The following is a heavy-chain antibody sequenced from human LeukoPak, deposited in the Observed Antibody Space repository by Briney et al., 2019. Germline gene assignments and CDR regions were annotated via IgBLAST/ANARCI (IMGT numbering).Heavy chain of an antibody. CDR1: GFTFNDNA. V-gene: IGHV3-43D*03. CDR2: ISWDGGTT. D-gene: IGHD3-3*01. Sequence: GGSLRLSCAASGFTFNDNAMHWVRHAPGRGLEWVSLISWDGGTTYYADSVKGRFTISRDNSKNSLYLQMNSLRAEDTALYYCAKGLGITIFGVIDYWGQGTLVTVSS. J-gene: IGHJ4*02. CDR3: AKGLGITIFGVIDY.